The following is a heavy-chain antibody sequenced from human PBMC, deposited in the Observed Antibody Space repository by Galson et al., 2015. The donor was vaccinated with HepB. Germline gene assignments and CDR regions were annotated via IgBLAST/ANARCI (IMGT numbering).Heavy chain of an antibody. Sequence: LRLSCAASGFTFSRFWMTWVRQAPGKGLEWVASIKEDGSQRDYLDSVRGRFAISRDNAKNSVYLQMNSLRGEDTAEYYCGGGGGWLSDFWGQGILVTVSS. D-gene: IGHD5-12*01. V-gene: IGHV3-7*04. J-gene: IGHJ4*02. CDR1: GFTFSRFW. CDR2: IKEDGSQR. CDR3: GGGGGWLSDF.